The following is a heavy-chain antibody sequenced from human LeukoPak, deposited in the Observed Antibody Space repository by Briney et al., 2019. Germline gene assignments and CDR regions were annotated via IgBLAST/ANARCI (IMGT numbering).Heavy chain of an antibody. CDR2: IYYSGST. CDR3: AREGRIAVAGEVGYYFDY. V-gene: IGHV4-39*02. CDR1: GDSISSSSYY. Sequence: SETLSLTCTVSGDSISSSSYYWGWIRQPPGKGLEWIGSIYYSGSTYYNPSLKSRVTISVDTSKNQFSLKLSSVTAADTAVYYCAREGRIAVAGEVGYYFDYWGQGTLVTVSS. D-gene: IGHD6-19*01. J-gene: IGHJ4*02.